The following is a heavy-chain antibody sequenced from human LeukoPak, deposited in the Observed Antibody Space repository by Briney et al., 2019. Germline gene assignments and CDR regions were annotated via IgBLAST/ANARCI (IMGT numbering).Heavy chain of an antibody. Sequence: ASVKVSCKASGYTFTGYYMHWVRQAPGQGLEWMGWINPNSGGTNYAQKFQGRVTMTRDTSISTAYMELSRLRSDDTAVYYCARLNLEPIRYCSGGSCDDGGREYYYYYMDVWGKGTTVTISS. J-gene: IGHJ6*03. CDR3: ARLNLEPIRYCSGGSCDDGGREYYYYYMDV. D-gene: IGHD2-15*01. CDR2: INPNSGGT. V-gene: IGHV1-2*02. CDR1: GYTFTGYY.